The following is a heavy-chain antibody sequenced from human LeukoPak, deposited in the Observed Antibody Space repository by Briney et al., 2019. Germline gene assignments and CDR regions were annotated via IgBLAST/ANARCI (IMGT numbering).Heavy chain of an antibody. Sequence: PGGSLRLSCAASGFTFSSYEMNWVHQAPGKGLEWVSYISSSGSNIYYADSVKGRFTISRDNAKNSLYLQMNSLRAEDTAVYYCARETATYAYGGQGTLVTVSS. D-gene: IGHD2-21*02. CDR2: ISSSGSNI. CDR3: ARETATYAY. V-gene: IGHV3-48*03. J-gene: IGHJ4*02. CDR1: GFTFSSYE.